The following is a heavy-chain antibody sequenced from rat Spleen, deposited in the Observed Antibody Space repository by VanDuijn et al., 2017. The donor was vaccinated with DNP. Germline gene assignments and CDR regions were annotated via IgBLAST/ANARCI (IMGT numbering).Heavy chain of an antibody. CDR3: ARHDGTEGIDFDY. V-gene: IGHV5-29*01. J-gene: IGHJ2*01. D-gene: IGHD1-11*01. Sequence: EVQLVESGGGLVQPGRSLKLSCAASGFTFSDYAMAWVRQSLRKGLEWVATISTSGGSTYYRDSVKGRFTIFRDSGKISLHLQMDSLRSEDTATYYCARHDGTEGIDFDYWGQGVMVTVSS. CDR2: ISTSGGST. CDR1: GFTFSDYA.